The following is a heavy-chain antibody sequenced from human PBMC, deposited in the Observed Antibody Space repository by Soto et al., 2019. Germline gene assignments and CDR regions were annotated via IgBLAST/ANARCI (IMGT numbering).Heavy chain of an antibody. CDR3: TTDSYSTMIEVRFDY. V-gene: IGHV3-15*07. CDR2: IKSKALGGTT. J-gene: IGHJ4*01. CDR1: GFAFNNAW. D-gene: IGHD3-22*01. Sequence: PGGSLRLSCAGSGFAFNNAWINWVRQAPGKGLEWVGRIKSKALGGTTDFAAPVRGRFAITIDDSRNMAYMQMNSLNTEDTAVYYCTTDSYSTMIEVRFDYWGHGTLVTVSS.